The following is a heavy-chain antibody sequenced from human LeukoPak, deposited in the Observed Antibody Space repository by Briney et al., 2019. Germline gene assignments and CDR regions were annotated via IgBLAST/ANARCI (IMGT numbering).Heavy chain of an antibody. Sequence: GGSPRLSCAGSGFTFSSYTMNWVRQAPGKGLEWVSAISASGDSTYYADSVEGRFTISRDNSKNTPYLQMNSLRADDTAVYYCAYSGTYYRLDYWGQGTLVTVSS. CDR2: ISASGDST. CDR1: GFTFSSYT. D-gene: IGHD1-26*01. V-gene: IGHV3-23*01. J-gene: IGHJ4*02. CDR3: AYSGTYYRLDY.